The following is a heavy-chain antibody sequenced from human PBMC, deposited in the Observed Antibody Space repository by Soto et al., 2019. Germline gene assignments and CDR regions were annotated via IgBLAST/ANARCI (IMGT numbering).Heavy chain of an antibody. CDR1: GFTFSSYG. V-gene: IGHV3-30*18. CDR2: ISYDGGNK. Sequence: GGSLRLSCAASGFTFSSYGMHWVRQAPGKGLEWVAVISYDGGNKYYADSVKGRFTISRDNSKNTLYLQMNSLRAEDTAVYYCAKGLRYHDYYYYGMDVWGQGTTVTVSS. CDR3: AKGLRYHDYYYYGMDV. J-gene: IGHJ6*02. D-gene: IGHD3-9*01.